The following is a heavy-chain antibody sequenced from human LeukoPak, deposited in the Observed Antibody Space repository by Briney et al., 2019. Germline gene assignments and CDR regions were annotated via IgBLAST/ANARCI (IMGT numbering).Heavy chain of an antibody. CDR3: ARHGGSYTFDL. Sequence: SETLSLTCTVSGGSISSYYWSWIRQPPGKGLEWIGYSYYTGSTNYNPSLKSRATTSVDTSKNQFSLRLNSVTAADTAVYYCARHGGSYTFDLWGQGVLVTVSS. V-gene: IGHV4-59*01. D-gene: IGHD1-26*01. CDR1: GGSISSYY. J-gene: IGHJ4*02. CDR2: SYYTGST.